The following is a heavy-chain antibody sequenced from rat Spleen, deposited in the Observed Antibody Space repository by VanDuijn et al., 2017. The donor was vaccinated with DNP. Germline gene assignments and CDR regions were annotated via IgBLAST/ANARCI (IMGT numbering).Heavy chain of an antibody. CDR1: GYSITSNY. D-gene: IGHD1-12*03. J-gene: IGHJ1*01. CDR3: ARGNDGYYPNWYFDF. Sequence: EVQLQESGPGLLKPSQSLSLTCSVTGYSITSNYWAWIRKFPGNKMEWIGYISYSGSTGYNPSLKSRISITRDTSKNQFFLQLNSISTEDTAIYYCARGNDGYYPNWYFDFWGPGTMVTESS. V-gene: IGHV3-1*01. CDR2: ISYSGST.